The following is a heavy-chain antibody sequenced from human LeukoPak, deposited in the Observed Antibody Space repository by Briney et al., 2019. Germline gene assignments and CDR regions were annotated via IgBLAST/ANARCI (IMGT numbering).Heavy chain of an antibody. CDR2: IKQDGSEQ. V-gene: IGHV3-7*01. Sequence: GGSLRLSCAASGFTFRSYWMTWVRQAPGKGLEWVASIKQDGSEQYYLDSVKGRFTISRDNAKNSLYLQMNSLRVEDTAVYYCARIPYIAVAGYDYWGQGTLVTASS. CDR1: GFTFRSYW. J-gene: IGHJ4*02. CDR3: ARIPYIAVAGYDY. D-gene: IGHD6-19*01.